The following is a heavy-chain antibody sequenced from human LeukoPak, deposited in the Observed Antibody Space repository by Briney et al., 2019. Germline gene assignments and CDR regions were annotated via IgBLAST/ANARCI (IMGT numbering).Heavy chain of an antibody. CDR2: MNPNSGNT. Sequence: AASVKVSCKASGYTFTSYDINWVRQATGQGLEWMGWMNPNSGNTGYAQKFQGRVTMTRNTSISTAYMELSSLRSEDTAVYYCATSDYGDLSFDYWGQGTLVTVSS. CDR3: ATSDYGDLSFDY. V-gene: IGHV1-8*01. D-gene: IGHD4-17*01. J-gene: IGHJ4*02. CDR1: GYTFTSYD.